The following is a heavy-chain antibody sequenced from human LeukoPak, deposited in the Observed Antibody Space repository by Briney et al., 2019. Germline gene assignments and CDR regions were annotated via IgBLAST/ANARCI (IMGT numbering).Heavy chain of an antibody. V-gene: IGHV3-30*02. CDR1: GFTFSSYG. Sequence: PGGSLRLSCAASGFTFSSYGMHWVRQAPGKGLEWVAFIRYDGSNKYYADSVKGRFTISRDNSKNTLYLQMNSLRAEDTAVYYCAKTGGSYYSGFDPLGQGTLVTVSS. CDR2: IRYDGSNK. J-gene: IGHJ5*02. CDR3: AKTGGSYYSGFDP. D-gene: IGHD1-26*01.